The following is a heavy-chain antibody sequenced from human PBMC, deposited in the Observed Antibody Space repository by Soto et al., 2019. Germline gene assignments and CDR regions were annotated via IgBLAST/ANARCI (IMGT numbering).Heavy chain of an antibody. J-gene: IGHJ5*02. CDR1: GGTFSSYA. V-gene: IGHV1-69*01. D-gene: IGHD2-15*01. CDR3: ARWGRVLRYCSGGSCYTWFDP. CDR2: IIPIFGTA. Sequence: QVQLVQSGAEVKKPGSSVKVSCKASGGTFSSYAISWVRQAPGQGLEWMGGIIPIFGTANYAQKFEGRVTITADEYTSTASMELSSLRSEDTAVYYCARWGRVLRYCSGGSCYTWFDPWGQGTLVTVSS.